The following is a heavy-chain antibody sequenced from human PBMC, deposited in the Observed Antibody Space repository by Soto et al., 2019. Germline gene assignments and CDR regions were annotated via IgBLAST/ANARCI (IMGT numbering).Heavy chain of an antibody. V-gene: IGHV1-18*01. CDR3: ARDDIVVVPAAIGYYCYGMDV. CDR1: GYTFTSYG. J-gene: IGHJ6*02. Sequence: ASVKVSCKASGYTFTSYGISWVRQAPGQGLEWMGWISAYNGNTNYAQKLQGRVTMTTDTSTSTAYMELRSLRSEDTAVYYCARDDIVVVPAAIGYYCYGMDVWGQGTTVTVSS. CDR2: ISAYNGNT. D-gene: IGHD2-2*01.